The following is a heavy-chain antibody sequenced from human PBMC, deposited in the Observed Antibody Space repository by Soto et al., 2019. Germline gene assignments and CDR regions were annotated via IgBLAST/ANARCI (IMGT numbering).Heavy chain of an antibody. CDR1: GFTFSSYL. CDR2: INSGGGTT. J-gene: IGHJ4*02. V-gene: IGHV3-74*01. D-gene: IGHD3-10*01. Sequence: GGSLRLSCAASGFTFSSYLMHWFRQAPGKGLVWVSRINSGGGTTTYADSVKGRFTISRDNAKNTLYLQMNGLRAEDTAVYYCARWFTYGNFDYFDYWGQRTQVTVSS. CDR3: ARWFTYGNFDYFDY.